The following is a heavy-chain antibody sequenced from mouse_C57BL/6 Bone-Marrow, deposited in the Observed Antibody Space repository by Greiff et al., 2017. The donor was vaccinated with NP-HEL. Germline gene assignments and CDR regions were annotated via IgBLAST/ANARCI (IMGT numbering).Heavy chain of an antibody. CDR1: VFTFSDYG. CDR2: ISSGSSTI. CDR3: ARGGTPFDY. V-gene: IGHV5-17*01. Sequence: DVKLVESGGGLVKPGGSLKLSCAASVFTFSDYGMHWVRQAPEKGLEWVAYISSGSSTIYYADTVKGRFTISRDNAKNTLFLQMTSLRSEDTAMYYCARGGTPFDYWGQGTTLTVSS. D-gene: IGHD1-1*01. J-gene: IGHJ2*01.